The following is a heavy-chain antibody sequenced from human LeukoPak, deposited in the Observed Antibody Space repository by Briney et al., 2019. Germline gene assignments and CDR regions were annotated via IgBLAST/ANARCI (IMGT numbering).Heavy chain of an antibody. Sequence: GGSLRLSCAASGFTFSSYAMSWVHQAPGEGLEWVSAISGSGGSTYYADSVKGRFTISRDNSKNTLYLQMNSLRAEGTAVYYCAKDPNSGSYYFYFGYWGQGTLVTVSS. CDR3: AKDPNSGSYYFYFGY. J-gene: IGHJ4*02. CDR1: GFTFSSYA. CDR2: ISGSGGST. D-gene: IGHD1-26*01. V-gene: IGHV3-23*01.